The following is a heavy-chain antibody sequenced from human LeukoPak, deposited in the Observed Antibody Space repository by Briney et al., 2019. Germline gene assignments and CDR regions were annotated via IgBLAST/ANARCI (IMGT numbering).Heavy chain of an antibody. J-gene: IGHJ4*02. CDR3: ARVVDTAMVLPDY. CDR1: GFTFSNYA. CDR2: ISYDGNNK. Sequence: PEGSLRLSCAASGFTFSNYAMHWVRQAPGKGLEWVAIISYDGNNKYYANSVKGRFTISRDNSKNTLFLQMNSLRAEDTAVYYCARVVDTAMVLPDYWGQGTLVIVSS. D-gene: IGHD5-18*01. V-gene: IGHV3-30-3*01.